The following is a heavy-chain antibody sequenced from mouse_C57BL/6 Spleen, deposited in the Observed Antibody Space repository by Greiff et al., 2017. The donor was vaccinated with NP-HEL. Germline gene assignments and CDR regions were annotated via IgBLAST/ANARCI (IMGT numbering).Heavy chain of an antibody. D-gene: IGHD2-2*01. Sequence: EVQGVESGGGLVKPGGSLKLSCAASGFTFSDYGMHWVRQAPEKGLEWVAYISSGSSTIYYADTVKGRFTISRDNAKNTLFLQMTSLRSEDTAMYYCARPGGYDRRDYYAMDYWGQGTSVTVSS. J-gene: IGHJ4*01. CDR1: GFTFSDYG. CDR2: ISSGSSTI. CDR3: ARPGGYDRRDYYAMDY. V-gene: IGHV5-17*01.